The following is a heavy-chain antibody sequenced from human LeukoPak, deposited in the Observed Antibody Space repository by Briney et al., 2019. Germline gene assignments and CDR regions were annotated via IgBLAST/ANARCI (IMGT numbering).Heavy chain of an antibody. CDR3: ASTVTTYYYYYYMDV. CDR2: INPNSGGT. D-gene: IGHD4-17*01. Sequence: ASVRVSCKASGYTFTGYYMHWVRQAPGQGLEWMGRINPNSGGTNYAQEFQGRVTMTRDTSISTAYMELSRLRSDDTAVYYCASTVTTYYYYYYMDVWGKGTTVTVSS. V-gene: IGHV1-2*06. J-gene: IGHJ6*03. CDR1: GYTFTGYY.